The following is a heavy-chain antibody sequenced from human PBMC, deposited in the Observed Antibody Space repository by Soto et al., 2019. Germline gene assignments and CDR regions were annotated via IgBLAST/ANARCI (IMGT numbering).Heavy chain of an antibody. CDR1: GGSISSSSYY. D-gene: IGHD3-9*01. Sequence: SETLSLTCTVSGGSISSSSYYWGWIRQPPGKGLEWIGSIYYSGSTYYNPSLKGRVTISVDTSKNQFSLKLSSVTAADTDVYYGERQGRSGDILTGHHIEGGDYWGQGTLVTVSS. CDR2: IYYSGST. V-gene: IGHV4-39*01. CDR3: ERQGRSGDILTGHHIEGGDY. J-gene: IGHJ4*02.